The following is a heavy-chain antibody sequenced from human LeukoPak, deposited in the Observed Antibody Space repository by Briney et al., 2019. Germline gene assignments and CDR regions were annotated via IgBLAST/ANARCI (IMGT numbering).Heavy chain of an antibody. CDR1: GGTFSSYA. D-gene: IGHD3-16*01. J-gene: IGHJ5*02. Sequence: ASVKVSCKASGGTFSSYAISWVRQAPGQGLEWMGGIIPIFGTANYAQKFQGRVTITTDESTSTAYMELSSLRSEDTAVYYCARDWGNWFDPWGQGTLDTVSS. CDR3: ARDWGNWFDP. V-gene: IGHV1-69*05. CDR2: IIPIFGTA.